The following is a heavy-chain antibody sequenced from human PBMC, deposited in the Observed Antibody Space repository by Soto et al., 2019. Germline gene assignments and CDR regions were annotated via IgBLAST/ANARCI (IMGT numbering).Heavy chain of an antibody. CDR3: ATAPSHCTNGVCYKFPLDY. CDR2: FDPEDGET. CDR1: GYTLTELS. V-gene: IGHV1-24*01. D-gene: IGHD2-8*01. J-gene: IGHJ4*02. Sequence: VQLVQSGAEVKKPGASVKVSCKVSGYTLTELSMHWVRQAPGKGLEWMGGFDPEDGETIYAQKFQGRVTMTEDTSTDTAYMELSSLRSEDTAVYYCATAPSHCTNGVCYKFPLDYWGQGTLVTVSS.